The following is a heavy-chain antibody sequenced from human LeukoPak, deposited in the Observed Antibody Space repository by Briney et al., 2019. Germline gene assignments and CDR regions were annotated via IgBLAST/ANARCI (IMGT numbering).Heavy chain of an antibody. CDR1: RGSISGYS. Sequence: SETLSLTCTVSRGSISGYSWSWIRQSPGGGLEWIGYIYYSGDTAYNPSLRSRVTLSVDTSKNQFSLQLRSVTAADTAVYYCARVTGYRIEDYFDYWGQGTLVTVSS. J-gene: IGHJ4*02. CDR2: IYYSGDT. D-gene: IGHD6-13*01. CDR3: ARVTGYRIEDYFDY. V-gene: IGHV4-59*01.